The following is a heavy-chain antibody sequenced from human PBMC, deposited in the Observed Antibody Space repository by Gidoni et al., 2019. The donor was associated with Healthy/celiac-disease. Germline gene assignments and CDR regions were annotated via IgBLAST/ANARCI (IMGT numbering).Heavy chain of an antibody. V-gene: IGHV1-69*01. Sequence: QVQLVQSGAEVKKPGSSVTVACKASGGTFSSYAISWVRQAPGQGLEWMGGIIPIFGTANYAQKFQGRVTITADESTSTAYMELSSLGSEDTAVYYCARSFSRGYSGYDRFDYWGQGTLVTVSS. J-gene: IGHJ4*02. CDR1: GGTFSSYA. CDR3: ARSFSRGYSGYDRFDY. CDR2: IIPIFGTA. D-gene: IGHD5-12*01.